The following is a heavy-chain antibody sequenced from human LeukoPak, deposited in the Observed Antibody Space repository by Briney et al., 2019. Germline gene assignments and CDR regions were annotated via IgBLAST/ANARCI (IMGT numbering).Heavy chain of an antibody. CDR3: ARVRQQLGHYFDY. J-gene: IGHJ4*02. CDR2: IYHSGSS. D-gene: IGHD6-13*01. Sequence: SETLSLTCAVSGYSISSGYYWGWIRQPPGKGLEWIGCIYHSGSSYYNPSLKSRVTISVDTSKNQFSLKLSSVTAADTAVYYCARVRQQLGHYFDYWGQGTLVTVSS. V-gene: IGHV4-38-2*01. CDR1: GYSISSGYY.